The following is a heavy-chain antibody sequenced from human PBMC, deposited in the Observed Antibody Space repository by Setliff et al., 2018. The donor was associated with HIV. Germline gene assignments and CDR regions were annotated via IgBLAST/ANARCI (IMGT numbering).Heavy chain of an antibody. Sequence: GASVKVSCKASGYTFTRYYMHCVRQAPGQGLEWMGIINPSGNNTTYAQKFQGGVTMTRDTSTSTVYMELSSLRSEDTAVYFCARSGSYYSPFDYWGQGTLVTVSS. V-gene: IGHV1-46*03. D-gene: IGHD3-10*01. J-gene: IGHJ4*02. CDR1: GYTFTRYY. CDR2: INPSGNNT. CDR3: ARSGSYYSPFDY.